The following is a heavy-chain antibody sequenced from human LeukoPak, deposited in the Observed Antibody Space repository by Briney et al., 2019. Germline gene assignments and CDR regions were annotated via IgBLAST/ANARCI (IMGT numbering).Heavy chain of an antibody. V-gene: IGHV3-43*02. D-gene: IGHD2-15*01. Sequence: GGSLRLSCAASGFMFDDYALHWVRQGPGKGLEWVSLISGDGVSTFYADSVKGRFTISRDNSKNSLSLQMNSLTAEDTALYYCVKEDYSHISNDFDSWGQGILVTVSS. J-gene: IGHJ4*02. CDR2: ISGDGVST. CDR3: VKEDYSHISNDFDS. CDR1: GFMFDDYA.